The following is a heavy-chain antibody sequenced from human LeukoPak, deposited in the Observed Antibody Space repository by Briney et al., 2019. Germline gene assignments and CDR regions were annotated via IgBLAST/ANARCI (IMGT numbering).Heavy chain of an antibody. CDR2: INTGDIT. CDR1: GFTFDYSA. Sequence: GGSLRLSCAASGFTFDYSAMTWVRQAPERGLEWVSTINTGDITFYANSVKGRFTISRDNSKNALFLQMNSLRAEDTAIYYCVKGGFTYYDDWGQGTLVTVSS. CDR3: VKGGFTYYDD. J-gene: IGHJ4*02. V-gene: IGHV3-23*01. D-gene: IGHD3-22*01.